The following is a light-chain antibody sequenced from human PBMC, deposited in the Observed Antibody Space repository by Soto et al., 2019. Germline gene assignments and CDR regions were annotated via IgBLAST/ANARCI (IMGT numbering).Light chain of an antibody. CDR2: WAS. J-gene: IGKJ2*01. V-gene: IGKV4-1*01. Sequence: DIVMTQSPDSLAVSLGERATINCKSSQSVIHTTNNKIYLAWYQQKAGQPPELLLYWASARDSGVADRFSGRGSGTDFTLSISSLKAEAVAVYYCEQYYCTPLTFGQGTKVAIK. CDR3: EQYYCTPLT. CDR1: QSVIHTTNNKIY.